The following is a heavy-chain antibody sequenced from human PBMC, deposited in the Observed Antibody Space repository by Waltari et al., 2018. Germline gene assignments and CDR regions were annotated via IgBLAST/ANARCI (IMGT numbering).Heavy chain of an antibody. D-gene: IGHD3-16*01. J-gene: IGHJ4*01. CDR3: AKQKTGGANDF. Sequence: EVHLVESGGGLVQPGGSLKSSCAASGFSFTMSTIHWVRQAPGRGLEWIGRIRSKINNDATAYGASVKDRFSISRDDSRNTAFLEMNSLKTDDSAVYYCAKQKTGGANDFWGQGTLVTVST. CDR1: GFSFTMST. V-gene: IGHV3-73*02. CDR2: IRSKINNDAT.